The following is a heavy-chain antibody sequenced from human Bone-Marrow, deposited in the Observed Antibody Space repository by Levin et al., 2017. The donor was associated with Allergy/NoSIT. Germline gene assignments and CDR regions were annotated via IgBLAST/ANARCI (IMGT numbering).Heavy chain of an antibody. J-gene: IGHJ4*02. V-gene: IGHV3-30*04. CDR1: GFTFSSYA. CDR3: ARDPYDLEPYYSDY. D-gene: IGHD3-22*01. CDR2: ISYDGSNK. Sequence: PGGSLRLSCAASGFTFSSYAMHWVRQAPGKGLEWVAVISYDGSNKYYADSVKGRFTISRDNSKNTLYLQMNSLRAEDTAVYYCARDPYDLEPYYSDYWGQGTLVTVSS.